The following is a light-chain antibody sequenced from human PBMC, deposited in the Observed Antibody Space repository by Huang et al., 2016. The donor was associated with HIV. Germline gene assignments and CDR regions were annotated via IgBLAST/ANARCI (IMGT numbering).Light chain of an antibody. Sequence: EIVMTQSPATLSVSPGERVTLSCRTSQSVTTNLAWYQQTPGRAPRLLIYGTSNRATDIPARFSGRGSGADFTLTIDSLQSEDFAVYFCQHYKTFGRGTKLEIK. CDR2: GTS. CDR3: QHYKT. J-gene: IGKJ2*01. V-gene: IGKV3-15*01. CDR1: QSVTTN.